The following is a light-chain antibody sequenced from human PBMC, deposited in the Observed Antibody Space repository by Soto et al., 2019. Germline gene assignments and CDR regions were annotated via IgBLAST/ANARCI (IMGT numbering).Light chain of an antibody. CDR1: SSDVGAYNY. CDR2: DVT. Sequence: QSVLTQPASVSGSPGQSITIFCTGTSSDVGAYNYVSWYQQHPGTAPKLIIYDVTIRPSGVSDRFSGSKSGNTASLSISGLQAEDEADYYRSSYTTSITLIVFGTGTKVTVL. CDR3: SSYTTSITLIV. V-gene: IGLV2-14*01. J-gene: IGLJ1*01.